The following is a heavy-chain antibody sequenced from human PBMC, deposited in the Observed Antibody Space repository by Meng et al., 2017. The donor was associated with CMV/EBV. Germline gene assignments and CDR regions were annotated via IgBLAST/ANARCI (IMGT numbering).Heavy chain of an antibody. Sequence: ASVKVSCKASGYTFTSYDINWVRQATGQGLEWMGWMNPNSGNTGYAQKFQGRVTMTRNTSISTADMELSSLRSEDTAVYYCARGPEHAANDIVVVPAARTGTYYYYGMDVWGQGTTVTVSS. CDR2: MNPNSGNT. CDR1: GYTFTSYD. CDR3: ARGPEHAANDIVVVPAARTGTYYYYGMDV. D-gene: IGHD2-2*01. V-gene: IGHV1-8*01. J-gene: IGHJ6*02.